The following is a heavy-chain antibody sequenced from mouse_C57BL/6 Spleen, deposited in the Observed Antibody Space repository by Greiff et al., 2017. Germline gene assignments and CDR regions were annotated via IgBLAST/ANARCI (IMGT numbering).Heavy chain of an antibody. CDR3: ASCHYYAMDY. Sequence: DVKLVESGGGLVKPGGSLRLSCAASGFTFSDYGMHWVRQAPEKGLEWVAYISSGSNTIYYADTVKGRFTISRANAKNNLFLQMTSLRSEDTAMYYCASCHYYAMDYWGQGTSVTVSS. J-gene: IGHJ4*01. CDR2: ISSGSNTI. CDR1: GFTFSDYG. V-gene: IGHV5-17*01.